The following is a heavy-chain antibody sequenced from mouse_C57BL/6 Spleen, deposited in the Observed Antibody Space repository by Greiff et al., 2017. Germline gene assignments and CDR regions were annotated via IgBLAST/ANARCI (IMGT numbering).Heavy chain of an antibody. CDR3: AIYGSSSSWFAY. D-gene: IGHD1-1*01. Sequence: QVQLQQPGAELVKPGASVKLSCKASGYTLTSYWMHWVKQRPGQGLEWIGMIHPNSGSTNYNEKFKSKATLTVDKSSSTAYMQLSSLTSEDSAVYYCAIYGSSSSWFAYWGQGTLVTVSA. CDR2: IHPNSGST. V-gene: IGHV1-64*01. CDR1: GYTLTSYW. J-gene: IGHJ3*01.